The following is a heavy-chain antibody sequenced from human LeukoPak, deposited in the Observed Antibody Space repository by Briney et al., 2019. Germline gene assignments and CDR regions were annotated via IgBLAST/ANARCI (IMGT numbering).Heavy chain of an antibody. CDR1: GFTFSSYA. J-gene: IGHJ4*02. CDR3: ARAGSGSMIVVVMFDY. CDR2: ISYDGSNK. V-gene: IGHV3-30*04. Sequence: GRSLRLSCAASGFTFSSYAMHWVRQAPGKGLEWVAVISYDGSNKYYADPVKGRFTISRDNSKNTLYLQMNSLRAEDTAVYYCARAGSGSMIVVVMFDYWGQGTLVTVSS. D-gene: IGHD3-22*01.